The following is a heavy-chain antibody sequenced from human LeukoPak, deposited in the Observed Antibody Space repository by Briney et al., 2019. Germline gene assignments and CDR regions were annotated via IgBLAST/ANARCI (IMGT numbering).Heavy chain of an antibody. V-gene: IGHV3-23*01. CDR1: GFTFSNYA. CDR3: AKHQPPH. Sequence: GGCLRLSWAASGFTFSNYAMSWVRQAPGKGLECVSAIENSGKTFYADSVKGRFTISRDNSKNTVYLQMNNLRAEDTALYYCAKHQPPHWGQGTLVTVSS. CDR2: IENSGKT. J-gene: IGHJ4*02.